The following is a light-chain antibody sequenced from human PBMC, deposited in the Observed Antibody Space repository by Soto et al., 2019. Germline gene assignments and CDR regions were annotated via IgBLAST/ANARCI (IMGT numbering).Light chain of an antibody. V-gene: IGLV2-8*01. Sequence: QSVLTQPASVSGSPGQSITISCTGTSSDVGGYNYVSWYQQHPGKAPKLMIYDVSKRPSGVPDRFSGSKSGNTASLTVSGLQAEDEAYYYCNSYAGSNNWVFGGGTKLTVL. CDR2: DVS. J-gene: IGLJ3*02. CDR1: SSDVGGYNY. CDR3: NSYAGSNNWV.